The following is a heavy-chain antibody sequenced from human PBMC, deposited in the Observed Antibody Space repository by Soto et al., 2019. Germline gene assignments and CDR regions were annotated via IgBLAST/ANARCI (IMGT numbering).Heavy chain of an antibody. V-gene: IGHV3-66*01. Sequence: PGESLKISCASSGFTVSSNYMILIRQNPGKGLEWVSVIYSGGSTYYADSVKGRFTISRDNSKNTLYLQMNSLRAEDTAVYYCAKSPDSDYYDSSGYYYEGPFDYWGQGTLVTVSS. CDR3: AKSPDSDYYDSSGYYYEGPFDY. D-gene: IGHD3-22*01. J-gene: IGHJ4*02. CDR1: GFTVSSNY. CDR2: IYSGGST.